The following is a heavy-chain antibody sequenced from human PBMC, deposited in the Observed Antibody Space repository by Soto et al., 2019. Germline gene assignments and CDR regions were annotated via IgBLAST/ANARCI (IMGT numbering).Heavy chain of an antibody. CDR1: GFTFSSYS. Sequence: GGSLRLSCAASGFTFSSYSMNWVRQAPGKGLEWVSYISSSSSTIYYADSVKGRFTISRDNAKNSLYLQMKSLRAEDTAVYYCARDMMAGLDYWGQGTLVTVSS. CDR3: ARDMMAGLDY. J-gene: IGHJ4*02. D-gene: IGHD6-19*01. V-gene: IGHV3-48*01. CDR2: ISSSSSTI.